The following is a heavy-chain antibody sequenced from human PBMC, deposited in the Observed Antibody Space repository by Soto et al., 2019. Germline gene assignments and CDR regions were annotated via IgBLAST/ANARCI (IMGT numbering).Heavy chain of an antibody. CDR2: INTSGGST. J-gene: IGHJ6*02. Sequence: ASVKVSCKASGYTFTSYYMHWVRQAPGQGLEWMGIINTSGGSTSYAQKFQGRVTMTRDTSTSKVYMELSSLRSEDTAVYYCERVQGITTFGVYSMYYYGMDVWGQGTTVTVSS. CDR1: GYTFTSYY. V-gene: IGHV1-46*01. D-gene: IGHD3-3*01. CDR3: ERVQGITTFGVYSMYYYGMDV.